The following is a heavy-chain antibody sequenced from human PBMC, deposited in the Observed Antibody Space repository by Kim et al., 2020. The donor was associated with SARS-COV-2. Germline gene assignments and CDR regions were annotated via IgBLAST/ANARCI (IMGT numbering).Heavy chain of an antibody. J-gene: IGHJ4*02. Sequence: SVKVSCKASGGTFSSYAISWVRQAPGQGLEWMGRIIPILGIANYAQKFQGRVTITADKSTSTAYMELSSLRSEDTAVYYCARPSWFGESYFDYWGQGTL. D-gene: IGHD3-10*01. CDR1: GGTFSSYA. CDR2: IIPILGIA. V-gene: IGHV1-69*04. CDR3: ARPSWFGESYFDY.